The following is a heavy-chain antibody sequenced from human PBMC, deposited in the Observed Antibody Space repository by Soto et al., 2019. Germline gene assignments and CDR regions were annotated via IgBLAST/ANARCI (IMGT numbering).Heavy chain of an antibody. D-gene: IGHD5-18*01. Sequence: PGGSLRLSCAASGFTFSSYEMNWVRQAPGKGLEWVSYISSSGSTIYYADSVKGRFTISRDNAKNSLYLQMNSLRAEDTAVYYCARVQLWLRSHYYGMDVWGQGTTVTV. J-gene: IGHJ6*02. CDR3: ARVQLWLRSHYYGMDV. V-gene: IGHV3-48*03. CDR2: ISSSGSTI. CDR1: GFTFSSYE.